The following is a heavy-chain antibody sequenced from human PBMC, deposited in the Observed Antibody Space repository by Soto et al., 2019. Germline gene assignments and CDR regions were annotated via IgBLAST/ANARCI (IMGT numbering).Heavy chain of an antibody. CDR3: TKEVDYYDSSGYFYNFYFDY. CDR1: GFTFSNAW. D-gene: IGHD3-22*01. Sequence: GGSLRLSCAASGFTFSNAWMNWVRQAPGKGLEWVGRIKSKTDGGTTDYAAPVKGRFTISRDDSKNTLYLQMNSLKTEDTAVYYCTKEVDYYDSSGYFYNFYFDYWGQGTLVTVSS. J-gene: IGHJ4*02. V-gene: IGHV3-15*07. CDR2: IKSKTDGGTT.